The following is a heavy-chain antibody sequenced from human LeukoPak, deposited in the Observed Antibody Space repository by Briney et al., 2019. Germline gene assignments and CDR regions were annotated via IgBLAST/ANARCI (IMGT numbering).Heavy chain of an antibody. D-gene: IGHD3-22*01. CDR3: ATLVVIDVYFDY. CDR1: GYTLTELS. CDR2: FDPEDGET. Sequence: ASVKVSCKVSGYTLTELSMHWVRQAPGKGLEWMGGFDPEDGETIYAQKFQGRVTMTEDTSTDTAYMELSSLRSEDTAVYYCATLVVIDVYFDYWGQGTLVTVSS. V-gene: IGHV1-24*01. J-gene: IGHJ4*02.